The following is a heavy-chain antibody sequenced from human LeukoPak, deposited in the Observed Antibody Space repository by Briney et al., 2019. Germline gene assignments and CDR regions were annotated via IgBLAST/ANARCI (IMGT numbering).Heavy chain of an antibody. CDR2: IYSGGTT. D-gene: IGHD5-18*01. J-gene: IGHJ4*02. V-gene: IGHV3-53*04. Sequence: PGGSLRLSCAASGFTFISYAMSWVRQAPGKGLEWVSTIYSGGTTYYADSVMGRFTISRHNSRNTLYLQMNSLRAEDTAVYYCARVDTVMAYYFDLWGQGTLVTVSS. CDR3: ARVDTVMAYYFDL. CDR1: GFTFISYA.